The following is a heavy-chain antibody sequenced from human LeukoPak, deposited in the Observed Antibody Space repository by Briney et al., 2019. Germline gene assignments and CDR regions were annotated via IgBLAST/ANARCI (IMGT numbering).Heavy chain of an antibody. CDR1: GGSFSGYY. V-gene: IGHV4-34*01. CDR2: INHSGST. Sequence: SETLSLTCAVYGGSFSGYYWSWIRQPPGKGLEWIGEINHSGSTNYNPSLKSRVTISVDTSKNQFSLKLSSVTAADTAVYYCARGLAYCTSGVCQRNWFDPWGQGTLVTVSS. D-gene: IGHD2-8*01. CDR3: ARGLAYCTSGVCQRNWFDP. J-gene: IGHJ5*02.